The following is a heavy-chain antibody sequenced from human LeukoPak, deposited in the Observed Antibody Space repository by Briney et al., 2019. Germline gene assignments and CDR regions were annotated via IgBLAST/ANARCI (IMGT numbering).Heavy chain of an antibody. Sequence: GGSLRLSCAASGFTFSDYYMSWIRQAPGKGLQWLSYISSGGVTTYYADSVKGRFTISRDNAKNSLYLQMNSLGAEATAVYYCARGRGSWWDLWGQGTLVTVSS. CDR1: GFTFSDYY. CDR3: ARGRGSWWDL. V-gene: IGHV3-11*01. CDR2: ISSGGVTT. D-gene: IGHD6-13*01. J-gene: IGHJ4*02.